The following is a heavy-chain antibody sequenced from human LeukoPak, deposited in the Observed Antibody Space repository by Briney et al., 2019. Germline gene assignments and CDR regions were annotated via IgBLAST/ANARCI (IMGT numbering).Heavy chain of an antibody. D-gene: IGHD6-13*01. CDR2: ISSSSSTI. CDR3: ARGGVTIAAAAGCDY. V-gene: IGHV3-48*04. CDR1: GFTVSSNY. J-gene: IGHJ4*02. Sequence: GGSLRLSCAASGFTVSSNYMSWVRQAPGKGLEWVSYISSSSSTIYYADSVKGRFTISRDNAKNSLYLQMNSLRAEDTAVYYCARGGVTIAAAAGCDYWGQGTLVTVSS.